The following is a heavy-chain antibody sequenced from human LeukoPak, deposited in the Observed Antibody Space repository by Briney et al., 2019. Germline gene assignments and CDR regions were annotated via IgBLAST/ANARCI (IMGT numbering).Heavy chain of an antibody. CDR2: INPKTGVT. J-gene: IGHJ4*02. CDR3: ARDLAMYSPDLDY. V-gene: IGHV1-2*02. CDR1: GYTFTDYY. Sequence: ASVKVCCKASGYTFTDYYLHWVRQAPGHGLEWMGWINPKTGVTKYAQNFQGRVTMTRDTSISTAYMEVSRLRSDDTAVFYCARDLAMYSPDLDYWGQGTLVTVSS. D-gene: IGHD1-26*01.